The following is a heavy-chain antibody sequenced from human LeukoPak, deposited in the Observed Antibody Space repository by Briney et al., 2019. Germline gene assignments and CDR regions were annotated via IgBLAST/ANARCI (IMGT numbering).Heavy chain of an antibody. V-gene: IGHV4-4*02. D-gene: IGHD3-3*01. CDR1: GGSISSSNW. J-gene: IGHJ4*02. CDR3: ARHTPLNYDFWSGYYFDY. Sequence: SETLSLTCAVSGGSISSSNWWSWVRQPPGKGLEWIGEIYHSGSTNYNPSLKSRVTISVDKSKNQFSLKLSSVTAADTAVYYCARHTPLNYDFWSGYYFDYWGQGTLITVSS. CDR2: IYHSGST.